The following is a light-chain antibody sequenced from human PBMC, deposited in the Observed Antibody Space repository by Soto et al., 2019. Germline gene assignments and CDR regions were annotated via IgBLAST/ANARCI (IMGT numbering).Light chain of an antibody. CDR3: HQYNSFPYT. Sequence: DIRMTQSPSSLSASVGDRVTITCRTSRNINTYLAWYQLQPGAAPRSLIYGASTLQSGVPSRFSGSGSGTEFTLTINGLQPEDFATYYCHQYNSFPYTFGQGTTLQIK. CDR1: RNINTY. CDR2: GAS. J-gene: IGKJ2*01. V-gene: IGKV1-16*01.